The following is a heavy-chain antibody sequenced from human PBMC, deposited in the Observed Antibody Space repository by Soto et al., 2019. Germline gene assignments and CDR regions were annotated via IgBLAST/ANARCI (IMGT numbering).Heavy chain of an antibody. Sequence: PSETLSLPCTVPGGSISSSSYYRGRIRQPPGKGLEGIGSIYYSGSTYYNPSLKSRVTISVYTSKNQFSLKLSSVTAADTAVYYCARTSIPKHYDYVWGSYRYMDYWGQGTLVTVSS. CDR1: GGSISSSSYY. CDR3: ARTSIPKHYDYVWGSYRYMDY. D-gene: IGHD3-16*02. CDR2: IYYSGST. V-gene: IGHV4-39*01. J-gene: IGHJ4*02.